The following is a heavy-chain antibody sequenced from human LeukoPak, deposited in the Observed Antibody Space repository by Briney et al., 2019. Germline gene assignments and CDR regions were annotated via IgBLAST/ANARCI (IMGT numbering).Heavy chain of an antibody. V-gene: IGHV1-69*01. CDR2: IIPIFGTA. D-gene: IGHD3-3*01. J-gene: IGHJ4*02. Sequence: SVKVSCKASGGTFSSYAICWVRQAPGQGLEWMGGIIPIFGTANYAQKFQGRVTITADESTSTAYMELSSLRSEDTAVYYCARDVYSYDFWSGYYTGEDYWGQGTLVTVSS. CDR1: GGTFSSYA. CDR3: ARDVYSYDFWSGYYTGEDY.